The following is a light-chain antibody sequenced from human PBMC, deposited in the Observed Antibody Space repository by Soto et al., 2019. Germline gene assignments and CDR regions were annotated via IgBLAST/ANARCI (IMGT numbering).Light chain of an antibody. Sequence: QSALTQPASVSGSPGQSITISCTGTSSDVGGSNYVSWYQQHPGKAPKLMIYEVHNRPSGISNRFSGSKSGNTASLTISGLQAEDEADYYCSSYRSGSTLVFGGGTKLTVL. V-gene: IGLV2-14*01. CDR2: EVH. CDR1: SSDVGGSNY. J-gene: IGLJ2*01. CDR3: SSYRSGSTLV.